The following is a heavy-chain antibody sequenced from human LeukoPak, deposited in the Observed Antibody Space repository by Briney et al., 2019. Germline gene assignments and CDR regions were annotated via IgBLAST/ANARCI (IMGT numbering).Heavy chain of an antibody. J-gene: IGHJ3*02. V-gene: IGHV1-2*02. Sequence: ASVKVSCKASGYTFTGYYMHWVRQAPGQGLEWMGWINPNSGGTNYAQKFQGRVTMTRDTSISTAYMELSRLKSDDTAVYYCASLKNYYDSSGYLVTDAFDIWGQGTMVTVSS. CDR1: GYTFTGYY. CDR2: INPNSGGT. D-gene: IGHD3-22*01. CDR3: ASLKNYYDSSGYLVTDAFDI.